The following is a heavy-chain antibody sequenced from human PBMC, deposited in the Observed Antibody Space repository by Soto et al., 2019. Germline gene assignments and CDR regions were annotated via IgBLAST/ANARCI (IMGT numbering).Heavy chain of an antibody. J-gene: IGHJ3*02. V-gene: IGHV1-69*06. CDR3: ERGVYGSGNYYTGPSAFDI. D-gene: IGHD3-10*01. CDR2: SIPVFNTA. Sequence: QVQLEQSGAEVKKPGSSVKISCKASGGTLSDHGVSWLRQAPGQGLEWVGGSIPVFNTAKYEPKFQGRVTSAADKSTNIASMELGSLRSDDTAFYYCERGVYGSGNYYTGPSAFDIWGQGTLVIVSS. CDR1: GGTLSDHG.